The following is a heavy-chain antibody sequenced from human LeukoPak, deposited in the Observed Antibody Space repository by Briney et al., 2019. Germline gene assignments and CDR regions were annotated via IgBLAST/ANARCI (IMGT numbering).Heavy chain of an antibody. CDR3: ARSGTAVACSWAPADY. Sequence: SVKVSCKASGGTFSSYAISWVRQAPGQGLEWMGGIIPIFGTANYAQKFQSRVTITADESTSKAYMELSSLRSEDKAVYYCARSGTAVACSWAPADYWGQGTLVTVSS. D-gene: IGHD6-19*01. J-gene: IGHJ4*02. V-gene: IGHV1-69*13. CDR2: IIPIFGTA. CDR1: GGTFSSYA.